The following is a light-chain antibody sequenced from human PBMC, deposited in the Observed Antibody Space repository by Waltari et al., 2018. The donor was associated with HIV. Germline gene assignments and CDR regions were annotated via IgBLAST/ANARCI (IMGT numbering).Light chain of an antibody. Sequence: DIVLTQSPETLSVSLGERAAIHCKSEKSVLSPSNNVNYFAWYQQRPGQRPTLLFSEASSRSSGVPARFTASGSRTDFTLTIDDLQADDVAVYLCQQYYATPTFGRGTQLV. CDR3: QQYYATPT. V-gene: IGKV4-1*01. CDR1: KSVLSPSNNVNY. CDR2: EAS. J-gene: IGKJ5*01.